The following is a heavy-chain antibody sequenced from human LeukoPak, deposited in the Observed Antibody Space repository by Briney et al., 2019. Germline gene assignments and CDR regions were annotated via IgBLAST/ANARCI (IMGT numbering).Heavy chain of an antibody. V-gene: IGHV3-30*04. CDR2: ISYDGSNK. J-gene: IGHJ4*02. CDR3: ARGYDFDY. D-gene: IGHD3-3*01. Sequence: GRSLRLSCAASGFTFSSYAMHWVSQAPGKGLEWVAVISYDGSNKYYADSVKGRFTISRDNSKNTLYLQMNSLRAEDTAVYYCARGYDFDYWGQGTLVTVSS. CDR1: GFTFSSYA.